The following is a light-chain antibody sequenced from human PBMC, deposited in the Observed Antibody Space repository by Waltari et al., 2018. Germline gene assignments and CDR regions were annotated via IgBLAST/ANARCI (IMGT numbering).Light chain of an antibody. V-gene: IGLV2-14*03. CDR2: AVT. Sequence: QSALTQPASVSGSPGQSITISCTGTSGDVGYNYVSWYQQHPGKVPKPMISAVTNRPSGVSDRFSGSKSGSTASLTISGLQAEDEADYYCSSYTTSNTWVFGGGTKLTVL. CDR1: SGDVGYNY. J-gene: IGLJ2*01. CDR3: SSYTTSNTWV.